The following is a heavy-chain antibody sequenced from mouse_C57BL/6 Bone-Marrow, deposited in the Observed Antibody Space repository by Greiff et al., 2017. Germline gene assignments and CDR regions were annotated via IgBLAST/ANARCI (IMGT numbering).Heavy chain of an antibody. J-gene: IGHJ2*01. Sequence: EVMLVESGGGLVKPGGSLKLSCAASGFTFSDYGMHWVRQAPEKGLEWVAYISSGSSTIYYADTVKGRFTISRDNAKNTLFLQMTSLRSEDTAMYYCARQAGITTVVATDYWGQGTTLTVSS. CDR3: ARQAGITTVVATDY. CDR1: GFTFSDYG. CDR2: ISSGSSTI. V-gene: IGHV5-17*01. D-gene: IGHD1-1*01.